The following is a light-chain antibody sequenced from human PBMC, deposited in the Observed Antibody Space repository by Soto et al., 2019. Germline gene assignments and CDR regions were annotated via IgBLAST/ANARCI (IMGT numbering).Light chain of an antibody. CDR3: QQYSSYPIT. CDR2: KTS. Sequence: DIQMTQSPSTLSASVGDRVTITCRASQNIYSWLAWYHQKPGKAPNLLIYKTSNLETGVPSRFIGSGSGTEFTLTISGLQPDDFATYYCQQYSSYPITFGQGTRLEI. V-gene: IGKV1-5*03. J-gene: IGKJ5*01. CDR1: QNIYSW.